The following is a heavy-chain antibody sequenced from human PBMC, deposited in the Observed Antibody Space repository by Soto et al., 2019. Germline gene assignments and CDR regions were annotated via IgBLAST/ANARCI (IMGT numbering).Heavy chain of an antibody. Sequence: SETLSLTCTVSRGYVNTFHWSWVRQPAGKGLEWIGRIFPNGSTDYSPSLKSRVTLSVDTSKNQFSLKLSSVTAADTAVYYCAREKGYISGPKNFDYWGQGTLVTVSS. CDR3: AREKGYISGPKNFDY. CDR1: RGYVNTFH. D-gene: IGHD5-12*01. CDR2: IFPNGST. J-gene: IGHJ4*02. V-gene: IGHV4-4*07.